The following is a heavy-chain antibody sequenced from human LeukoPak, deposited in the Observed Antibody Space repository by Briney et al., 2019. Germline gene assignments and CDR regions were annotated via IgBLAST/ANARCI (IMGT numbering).Heavy chain of an antibody. CDR2: IRSKTYGGAT. Sequence: GGSLRLSCTASGFTFGDYAMSWFSQAPGKGLQWIGFIRSKTYGGATDYAASVKGRFIISRDDYKSIAYLQMNSLKIEDTAVYYCARRSSSSWGYWYFDLWGRGTLVTVSS. J-gene: IGHJ2*01. D-gene: IGHD6-13*01. CDR1: GFTFGDYA. CDR3: ARRSSSSWGYWYFDL. V-gene: IGHV3-49*03.